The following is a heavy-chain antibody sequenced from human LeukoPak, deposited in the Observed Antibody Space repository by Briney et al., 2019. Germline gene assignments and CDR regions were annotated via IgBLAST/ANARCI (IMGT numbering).Heavy chain of an antibody. CDR2: IIPIFGTA. J-gene: IGHJ6*04. Sequence: SVKVSCKASGGTFSSYAISWVRQAPGQGLEWMGGIIPIFGTADYAQKFQGRDTITADESTSTAYMELSSLRSEDTAVYYCARNYGSGNYYYYGMDVWGKGTTVTVSS. D-gene: IGHD3-10*01. V-gene: IGHV1-69*13. CDR1: GGTFSSYA. CDR3: ARNYGSGNYYYYGMDV.